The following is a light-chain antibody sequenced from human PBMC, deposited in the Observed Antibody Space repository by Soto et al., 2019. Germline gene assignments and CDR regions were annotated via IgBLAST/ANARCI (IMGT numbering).Light chain of an antibody. Sequence: EIVMTQSPATLSVSPGERATLSCRASQSVAGNLAWYQRKPGQAPRLLIYGASTRATGIPARFSGSGSGTEFTLTISSLQSEVFAVYYCQQYNNWLTWTFGQGTKVEIK. V-gene: IGKV3-15*01. CDR2: GAS. J-gene: IGKJ1*01. CDR3: QQYNNWLTWT. CDR1: QSVAGN.